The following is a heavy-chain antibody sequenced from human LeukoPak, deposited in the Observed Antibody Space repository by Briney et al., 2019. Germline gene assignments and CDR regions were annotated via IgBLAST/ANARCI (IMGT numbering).Heavy chain of an antibody. CDR1: GYSFTSYW. Sequence: GESLKISCKGSGYSFTSYWIGWVRQMPGKGLEWMGIIQPGDSDTRYSPSFQGQVTISVDKSISTAYLQWSSLKASDTAMYYCARTAGGDYEGDAVDIWGQGTMVTVSS. J-gene: IGHJ3*02. CDR3: ARTAGGDYEGDAVDI. V-gene: IGHV5-51*01. D-gene: IGHD4-17*01. CDR2: IQPGDSDT.